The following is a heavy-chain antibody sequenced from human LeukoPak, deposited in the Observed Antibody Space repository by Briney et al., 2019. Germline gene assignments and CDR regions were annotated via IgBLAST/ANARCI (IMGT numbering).Heavy chain of an antibody. V-gene: IGHV4-59*08. CDR2: IYHSGST. CDR1: GGSISSYY. J-gene: IGHJ6*04. CDR3: ARREWGYAVSV. Sequence: PSETLSLTCTVSGGSISSYYWSWIRQPPGKVLEWIGTIYHSGSTYYNPSLKSRVTISVDTSKNQFSLKLTSVTVADTAVYYCARREWGYAVSVWGKGTTITVSS. D-gene: IGHD2-2*01.